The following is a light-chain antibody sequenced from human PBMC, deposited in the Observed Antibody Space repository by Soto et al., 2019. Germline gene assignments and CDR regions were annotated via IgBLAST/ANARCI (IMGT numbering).Light chain of an antibody. V-gene: IGKV1-33*01. J-gene: IGKJ2*01. CDR2: DAS. CDR3: QQYDNLLPYT. Sequence: DIQMTQSPSSLSASVGDRVTITCQASQDISNYLNWYQHKPGKAPKLLIYDASNLETGVPSRFSGSGSGTDFTFTISSLQPDDIATYYCQQYDNLLPYTFGQGPKLEIK. CDR1: QDISNY.